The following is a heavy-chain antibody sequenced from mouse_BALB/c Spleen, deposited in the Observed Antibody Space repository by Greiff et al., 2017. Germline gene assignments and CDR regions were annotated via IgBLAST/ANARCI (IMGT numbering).Heavy chain of an antibody. CDR3: ARDGGLRRPAWFAY. CDR1: GFSLTGYG. J-gene: IGHJ3*01. Sequence: QVQLQQSGPGLVAPSQSLSITCTVSGFSLTGYGVNWVRQPPGKGLEWLGMIWGDGSTDYNSALKSRLSISKDNSKSQVFLKMNSLQTDDTARYYCARDGGLRRPAWFAYWGQGTLVTVSA. V-gene: IGHV2-6-7*01. D-gene: IGHD2-2*01. CDR2: IWGDGST.